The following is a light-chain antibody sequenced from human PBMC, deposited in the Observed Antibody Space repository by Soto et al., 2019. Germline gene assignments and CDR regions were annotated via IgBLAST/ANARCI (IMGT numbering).Light chain of an antibody. Sequence: DIVMTQPPDSLAVSLGEGATINCKSSQSILYSSNNENYLAWYQQKPGQPPKLLIYWASTRESGVPDRFSGSGSGTDFTLTISSLQAEDVAVYYCQQYYNTPWTFGQGTKLDIK. CDR3: QQYYNTPWT. CDR2: WAS. V-gene: IGKV4-1*01. CDR1: QSILYSSNNENY. J-gene: IGKJ2*02.